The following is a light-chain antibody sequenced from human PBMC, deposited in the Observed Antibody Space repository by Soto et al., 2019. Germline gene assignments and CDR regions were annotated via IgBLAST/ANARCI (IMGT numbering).Light chain of an antibody. CDR3: QQFYTTPT. CDR1: QSILHSPNNKDA. V-gene: IGKV4-1*01. CDR2: WAS. Sequence: DIVMIQSPDSLAVCLGERATINCKSSQSILHSPNNKDALTWYQQKPGQPPKLLINWASTRESGVPDRFSGAGSGTDFTLTISSMQAEDVAVYYCQQFYTTPTFGQGTKVDIK. J-gene: IGKJ1*01.